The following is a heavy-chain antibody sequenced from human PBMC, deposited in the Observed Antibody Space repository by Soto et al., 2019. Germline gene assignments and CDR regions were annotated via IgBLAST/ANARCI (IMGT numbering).Heavy chain of an antibody. J-gene: IGHJ6*02. D-gene: IGHD3-16*01. Sequence: QVQLVQSGDEVKKPGASVKVSCKASGYIFVNYGIAWVRQAPGQGLEWMGWISPYTGNTHSATKVQGRLTMTTDTSTSTAYMELWSLTSDDTAVYYCVTVDNYVTPTPQDVWGQGTTVTVSS. CDR1: GYIFVNYG. CDR2: ISPYTGNT. V-gene: IGHV1-18*01. CDR3: VTVDNYVTPTPQDV.